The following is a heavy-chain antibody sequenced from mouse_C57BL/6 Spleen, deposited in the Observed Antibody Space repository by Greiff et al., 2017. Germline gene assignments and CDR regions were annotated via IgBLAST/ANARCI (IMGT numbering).Heavy chain of an antibody. Sequence: EVQLMESGPGLVKPSQSLSLTCSVTGYSITSGYYWNWIRQFPGNKLEWMGYISYDGSNNYNPSLKNRISFTRDTSTNQFFLKLNSVTTEDTATYYCARVYDGYYVIDYWGQGTTLTVSS. CDR3: ARVYDGYYVIDY. V-gene: IGHV3-6*01. CDR2: ISYDGSN. CDR1: GYSITSGYY. D-gene: IGHD2-3*01. J-gene: IGHJ2*01.